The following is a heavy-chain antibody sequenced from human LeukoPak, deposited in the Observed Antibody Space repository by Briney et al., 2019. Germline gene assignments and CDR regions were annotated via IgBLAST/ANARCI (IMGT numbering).Heavy chain of an antibody. Sequence: GGSLRLSCAGSGFNFSSYSMSWVRQAPWKGLEFVSSISSSSSFIYYADSVKGRFTISRDNAKKSLSLQMNSLRADDTAVYYCARGYSSSWYLDWGQGTLITVSS. CDR1: GFNFSSYS. CDR2: ISSSSSFI. CDR3: ARGYSSSWYLD. V-gene: IGHV3-21*01. J-gene: IGHJ4*02. D-gene: IGHD6-13*01.